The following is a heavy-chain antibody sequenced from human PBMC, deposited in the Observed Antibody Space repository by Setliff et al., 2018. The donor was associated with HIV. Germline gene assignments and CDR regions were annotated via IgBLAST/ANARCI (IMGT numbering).Heavy chain of an antibody. D-gene: IGHD3-3*01. CDR3: ARGDNFWSGYLLGESYYYYYMDV. V-gene: IGHV5-51*01. Sequence: PGESLKISCKGSGYSFTSYWIGWVRQLPGKGLELMGIIYPGDSDTSYSPSFQGQVTISADSSTNTAYLQWSNLQASDTAFYYCARGDNFWSGYLLGESYYYYYMDVWGKGATVTVSS. CDR1: GYSFTSYW. J-gene: IGHJ6*03. CDR2: IYPGDSDT.